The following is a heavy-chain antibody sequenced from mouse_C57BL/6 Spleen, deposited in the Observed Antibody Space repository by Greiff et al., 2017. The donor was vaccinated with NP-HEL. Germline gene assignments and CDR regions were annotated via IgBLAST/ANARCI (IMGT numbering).Heavy chain of an antibody. CDR2: IDPETGGT. Sequence: VQRVESGAELVRPGASVTLSCKASGYTFTDYEMHWVKQTPVHGLEWIGAIDPETGGTAYNQKFKGKAILTADKSSSTAYMELRSLTSEDSAVYYCTRGLRYLSGYFDVWGTGTTVTVSS. CDR3: TRGLRYLSGYFDV. CDR1: GYTFTDYE. D-gene: IGHD1-1*01. V-gene: IGHV1-15*01. J-gene: IGHJ1*03.